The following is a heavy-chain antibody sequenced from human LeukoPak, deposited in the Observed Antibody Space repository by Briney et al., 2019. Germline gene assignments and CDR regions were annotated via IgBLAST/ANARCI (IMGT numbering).Heavy chain of an antibody. J-gene: IGHJ4*02. CDR2: INHSGST. CDR3: ARIVGATS. Sequence: SETLSLTCTVSGGSISSSSYYWGWIRQPPGKGLEWIGEINHSGSTNYNPSLKSRVTISVDTSKNQFSLKLSSVTAADTAVYYCARIVGATSWGQGTLVTVSS. D-gene: IGHD1-26*01. CDR1: GGSISSSSYY. V-gene: IGHV4-39*07.